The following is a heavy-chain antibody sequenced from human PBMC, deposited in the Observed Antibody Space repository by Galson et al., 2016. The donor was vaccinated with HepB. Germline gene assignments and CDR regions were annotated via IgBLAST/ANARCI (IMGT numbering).Heavy chain of an antibody. V-gene: IGHV1-3*01. D-gene: IGHD4-17*01. CDR2: INAGNGYT. CDR1: GYTLTDYA. Sequence: SVKVSCKASGYTLTDYAVTWVRQAPGQRLEWMGWINAGNGYTKYSQNFQGRVSITRDTTANIVYMELSSLRSEDTAVYYCARGSAVTTSLCDYWGQGTLVTVSS. CDR3: ARGSAVTTSLCDY. J-gene: IGHJ4*02.